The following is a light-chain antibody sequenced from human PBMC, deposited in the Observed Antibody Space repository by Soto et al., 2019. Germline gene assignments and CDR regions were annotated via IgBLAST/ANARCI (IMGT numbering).Light chain of an antibody. CDR1: SSDVGRYNY. CDR3: SSYSDSNNLYV. J-gene: IGLJ1*01. Sequence: QSAPTQPPSASGSPGQSITISCSGTSSDVGRYNYVSWYQQHPGKAPKLIICGVSERPSGVPDRFSGSKSGNTASLTVSGLQADDEADYYCSSYSDSNNLYVFGTGTKVTVL. CDR2: GVS. V-gene: IGLV2-8*01.